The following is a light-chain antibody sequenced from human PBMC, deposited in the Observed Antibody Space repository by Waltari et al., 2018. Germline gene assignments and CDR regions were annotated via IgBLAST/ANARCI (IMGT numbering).Light chain of an antibody. Sequence: TQPPSASGSPGQSVTISCTGTSSDLGGYDFVSWYQHHPGKAPKLMIYEVSKRPSGVPDRFSGSKSGNTSSLTVSGLQAEDEADYYCSSYVGSNNPVFGGGTKLTVL. CDR3: SSYVGSNNPV. V-gene: IGLV2-8*01. CDR1: SSDLGGYDF. J-gene: IGLJ2*01. CDR2: EVS.